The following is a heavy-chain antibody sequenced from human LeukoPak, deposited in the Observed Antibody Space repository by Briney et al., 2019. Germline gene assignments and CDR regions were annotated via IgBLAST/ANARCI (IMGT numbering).Heavy chain of an antibody. CDR2: ISGDGGST. CDR3: AKPNYGDYYYFDY. D-gene: IGHD4-17*01. CDR1: GFTFDDYA. Sequence: PGGSLRLSWAAYGFTFDDYAMHWVRHAQGKGMGWVPLISGDGGSTYYADSVKGRFTISRDNSKNSLYLQMNSLRTEDTALYYCAKPNYGDYYYFDYWGQGTLVTVSS. J-gene: IGHJ4*02. V-gene: IGHV3-43*02.